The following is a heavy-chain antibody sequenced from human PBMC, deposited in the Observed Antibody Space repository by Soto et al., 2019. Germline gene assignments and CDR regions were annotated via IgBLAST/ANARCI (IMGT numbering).Heavy chain of an antibody. CDR3: VRGVTSTICWRLFYN. V-gene: IGHV3-74*01. J-gene: IGHJ4*02. D-gene: IGHD3-9*01. CDR1: GFTFSGYW. CDR2: LNPNGTFT. Sequence: EVQLVESGGGLVQPGGSLRLSCAGSGFTFSGYWMHWVRQAPGKGPVWVSRLNPNGTFTTNADSVKGRFTIARENAKNTVYLKINILRVGDTDVYYGVRGVTSTICWRLFYNWGQRTLVIVSS.